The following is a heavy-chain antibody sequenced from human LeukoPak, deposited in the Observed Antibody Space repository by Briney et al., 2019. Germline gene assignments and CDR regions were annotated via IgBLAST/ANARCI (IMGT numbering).Heavy chain of an antibody. CDR1: GYSITSGYY. D-gene: IGHD3-10*01. Sequence: SETLSLTCAVSGYSITSGYYWGWVRQPPGKGLEWIGSIYYNGRTFYNPSLKSRVTISVDTSKNQFSLKLSSVTAADTAVYYCARRDGSGSLTWGQGTLVTVSS. V-gene: IGHV4-38-2*01. CDR3: ARRDGSGSLT. J-gene: IGHJ4*02. CDR2: IYYNGRT.